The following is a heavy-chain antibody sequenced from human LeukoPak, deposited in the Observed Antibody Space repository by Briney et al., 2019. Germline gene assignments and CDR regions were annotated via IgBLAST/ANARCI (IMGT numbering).Heavy chain of an antibody. Sequence: GASVKVSCKASGYTFTGYYMHWVRQAPGQGLEWMGGIIPIFGTANYAQKFQGRVTITTDESTSTAYMELSSLRSEDTAVYYCARDSLAAASPTNHYYYYMDVWGKGTTVTVSS. CDR2: IIPIFGTA. CDR3: ARDSLAAASPTNHYYYYMDV. D-gene: IGHD6-13*01. V-gene: IGHV1-69*05. J-gene: IGHJ6*03. CDR1: GYTFTGYY.